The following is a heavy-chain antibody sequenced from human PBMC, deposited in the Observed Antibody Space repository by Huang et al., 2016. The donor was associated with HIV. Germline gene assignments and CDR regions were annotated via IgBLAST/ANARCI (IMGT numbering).Heavy chain of an antibody. V-gene: IGHV1-46*01. J-gene: IGHJ6*02. CDR3: ARVRCSSTSCYGMDV. D-gene: IGHD2-2*01. Sequence: QVQLVQSGAEVKKPGASVKVSCKASGYTFTSYDMNWVRQAPGQVLGWMGRINPSGGSTSYAQKFQGRVTMTRDTSTSTVYMELSSLRSEDTAVYYCARVRCSSTSCYGMDVWGQGTTVTVSS. CDR2: INPSGGST. CDR1: GYTFTSYD.